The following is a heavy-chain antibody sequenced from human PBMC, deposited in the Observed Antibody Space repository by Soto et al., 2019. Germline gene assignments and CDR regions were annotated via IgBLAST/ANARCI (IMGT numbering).Heavy chain of an antibody. D-gene: IGHD6-13*01. CDR2: IYYSGST. CDR3: ARLEAGYSSSWYLDY. CDR1: GGSISSYY. Sequence: QVQLQESGPGLVKPSETLSLTCTVSGGSISSYYWSWIRQPPGKGLEWIGYIYYSGSTNYNPSLESRVTISVDTSTNQFSLKLSSVTAADPAVYYCARLEAGYSSSWYLDYWGQGTLVTVSS. V-gene: IGHV4-59*08. J-gene: IGHJ4*02.